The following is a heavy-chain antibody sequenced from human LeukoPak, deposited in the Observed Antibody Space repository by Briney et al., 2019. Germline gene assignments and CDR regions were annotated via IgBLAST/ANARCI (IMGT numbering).Heavy chain of an antibody. CDR3: AKALSSSFYYFDL. D-gene: IGHD3-16*02. V-gene: IGHV3-23*01. CDR1: GFTSSSYA. CDR2: IHGGGDVT. Sequence: PGRSLRLSCAASGFTSSSYAMNWVRQAPEKGLEWVSTIHGGGDVTYYADSVKGRFTISRDNSRNTLYLQMNSLRAEDTAVYYCAKALSSSFYYFDLGGRGTLVTVSS. J-gene: IGHJ2*01.